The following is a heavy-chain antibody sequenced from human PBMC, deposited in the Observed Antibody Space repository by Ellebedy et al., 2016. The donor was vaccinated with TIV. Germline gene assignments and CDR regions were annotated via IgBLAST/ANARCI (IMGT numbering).Heavy chain of an antibody. V-gene: IGHV3-30-3*01. J-gene: IGHJ4*02. CDR2: ISYDGSGK. CDR1: GSTFSSHA. CDR3: AKEISVRSSSGWPLDY. D-gene: IGHD6-19*01. Sequence: GESLKISCAASGSTFSSHAMAWVRQAPGKGLEWVAVISYDGSGKYHADSVKGRFTVSRDNSKNTLYLQMDSLRPEDTSVYYCAKEISVRSSSGWPLDYWGQGTLVTVPS.